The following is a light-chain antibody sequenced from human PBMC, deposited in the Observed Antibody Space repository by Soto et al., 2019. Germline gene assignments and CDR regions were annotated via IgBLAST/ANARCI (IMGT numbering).Light chain of an antibody. V-gene: IGLV1-51*01. CDR2: DVN. Sequence: QSAMTQPPSVSAAPGQKVTISCSGSSSNIGGNSVSWYQQLPGTAPKLLIYDVNKRPSGIPDRFSGSKSGTSATLGITGFQTGDEADYYCGSWDSSLSAYVFGTGTKLTVL. J-gene: IGLJ1*01. CDR1: SSNIGGNS. CDR3: GSWDSSLSAYV.